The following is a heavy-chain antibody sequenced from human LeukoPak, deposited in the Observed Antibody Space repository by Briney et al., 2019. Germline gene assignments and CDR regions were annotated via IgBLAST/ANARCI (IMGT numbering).Heavy chain of an antibody. D-gene: IGHD3-10*01. Sequence: PSETLSLTCTVSGGSISSYYWSWIRQHPGKGLEWIGYIYYSGNTYYNPSLKSRVTISVDTSKNQFSLKLSSVTAADTAVYYCAREGWFGELSYFDYWGQGTLVTVSS. CDR2: IYYSGNT. J-gene: IGHJ4*02. CDR1: GGSISSYY. CDR3: AREGWFGELSYFDY. V-gene: IGHV4-59*06.